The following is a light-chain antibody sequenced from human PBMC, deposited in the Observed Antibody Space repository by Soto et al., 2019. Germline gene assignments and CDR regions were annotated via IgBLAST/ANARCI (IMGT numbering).Light chain of an antibody. J-gene: IGLJ3*02. Sequence: QSALTQPPSASGSPGQSVTISCTGTSSDVGGYNYVSWYQQHPGKAPKLMIYEVSKRPSGVPDRFSGAKSGNTASLTVSGRQAEDEADYYCNSYAGSNNGVFGGGTKLTVL. CDR1: SSDVGGYNY. CDR3: NSYAGSNNGV. CDR2: EVS. V-gene: IGLV2-8*01.